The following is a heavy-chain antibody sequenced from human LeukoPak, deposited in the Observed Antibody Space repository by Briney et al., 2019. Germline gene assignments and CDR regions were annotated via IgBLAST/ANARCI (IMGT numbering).Heavy chain of an antibody. CDR3: ARVPSRQNYSYYYMDV. V-gene: IGHV1-69*05. J-gene: IGHJ6*03. Sequence: SVKVSCKASGGTFSSYAISWVRQAPGQGLEWMGGIIPIFGTANYAQKFQGRVTITTDESTSTAYMELSSLRSEDTAVYYCARVPSRQNYSYYYMDVWGKGPRVPVSS. CDR1: GGTFSSYA. CDR2: IIPIFGTA.